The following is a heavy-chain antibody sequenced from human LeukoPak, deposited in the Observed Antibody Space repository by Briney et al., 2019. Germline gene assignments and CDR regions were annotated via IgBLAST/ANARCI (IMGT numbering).Heavy chain of an antibody. CDR1: GFTFSSYA. V-gene: IGHV3-23*01. Sequence: GGSLRLSCAASGFTFSSYAMTWVRQAPGKGLEWVSAISGSGDNTYYADSVKGRFTISRDNSKNTLYLQMNSLRAEDTAVYYCAKGLLCTIIVVVYADAFDIWGQGTMVTVTS. D-gene: IGHD3-22*01. J-gene: IGHJ3*02. CDR2: ISGSGDNT. CDR3: AKGLLCTIIVVVYADAFDI.